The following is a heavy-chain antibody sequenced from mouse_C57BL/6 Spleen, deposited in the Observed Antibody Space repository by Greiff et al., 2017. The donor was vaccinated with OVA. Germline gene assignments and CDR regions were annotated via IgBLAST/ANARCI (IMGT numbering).Heavy chain of an antibody. V-gene: IGHV5-17*01. D-gene: IGHD1-1*01. CDR2: ISSGSSTI. Sequence: EVKLMESGGGLVKPGGSLKLSCAASGFTFSDYGMHWVRQAPAKGLQWVAYISSGSSTIYYADTVKGRFTISRDNAKNNLFLQMTSLRSEDTAMYYCARPDYYGSLDYWGKGTTRTVSS. CDR1: GFTFSDYG. J-gene: IGHJ2*01. CDR3: ARPDYYGSLDY.